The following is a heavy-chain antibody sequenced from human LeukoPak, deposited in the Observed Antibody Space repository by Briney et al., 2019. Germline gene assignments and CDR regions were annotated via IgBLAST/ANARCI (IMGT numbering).Heavy chain of an antibody. J-gene: IGHJ3*02. CDR3: AKDPNGDYIGTFDI. Sequence: GGSLRLSCAASGFTFSSYAMSWVRQAPGKGLEWVSGIPSSGPVTYYADSVKGRFTISRDNSKNTLYLQMNSLTAEDTGVYYCAKDPNGDYIGTFDIWGQGTLVTVSP. V-gene: IGHV3-23*01. CDR1: GFTFSSYA. CDR2: IPSSGPVT. D-gene: IGHD4-17*01.